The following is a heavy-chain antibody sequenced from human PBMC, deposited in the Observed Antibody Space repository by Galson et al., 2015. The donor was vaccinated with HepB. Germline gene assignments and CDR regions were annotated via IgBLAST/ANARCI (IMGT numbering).Heavy chain of an antibody. Sequence: SLRLSCAASGFTFNDYYMRWIRQAPGKGLEWVSYISSSSSYINYADSVKGRFTISRDNAKNSLYLQMNSLRAEDTAVYYCARDLERMGKYSGYARWGQGTLVTVSS. J-gene: IGHJ1*01. CDR1: GFTFNDYY. CDR3: ARDLERMGKYSGYAR. CDR2: ISSSSSYI. V-gene: IGHV3-11*06. D-gene: IGHD5-12*01.